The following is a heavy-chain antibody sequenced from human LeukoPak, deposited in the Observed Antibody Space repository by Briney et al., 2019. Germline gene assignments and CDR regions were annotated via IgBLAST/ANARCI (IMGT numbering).Heavy chain of an antibody. CDR3: ARVLHCSSTSCYLPPFDY. V-gene: IGHV4-34*01. D-gene: IGHD2-2*01. CDR2: INHSGST. CDR1: GGSFSGYY. Sequence: PSETLSLTCAVYGGSFSGYYWSWIRQPPGKGLEWIGEINHSGSTNYNPSLKSRVTISVDTSKNQFSLKLSSVTAADTAVYYCARVLHCSSTSCYLPPFDYWGQGTLVTVSS. J-gene: IGHJ4*02.